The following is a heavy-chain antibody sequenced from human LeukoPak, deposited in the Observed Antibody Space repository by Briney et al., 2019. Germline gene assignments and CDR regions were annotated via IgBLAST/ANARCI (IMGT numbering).Heavy chain of an antibody. CDR2: IIPILGTA. J-gene: IGHJ3*02. CDR3: ARIPLHDYDILTGLI. V-gene: IGHV1-69*13. Sequence: ASVKVSCKASGGTFSSYAISWVRQAPGQGLEWMGGIIPILGTANYAQKFQGRVTITADESTSTAYMELSSLRSEDTAVYYCARIPLHDYDILTGLIWGQGTMVTVSS. CDR1: GGTFSSYA. D-gene: IGHD3-9*01.